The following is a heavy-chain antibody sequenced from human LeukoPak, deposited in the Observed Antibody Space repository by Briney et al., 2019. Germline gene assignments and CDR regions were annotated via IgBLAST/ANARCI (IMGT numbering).Heavy chain of an antibody. D-gene: IGHD2-8*01. CDR2: IRSKVDGGTP. CDR3: TTVTDGGSDY. V-gene: IGHV3-15*01. Sequence: PGGSLRLSCAASGFIFNNAWMSWARRAPGKGLEWVGRIRSKVDGGTPAYAAPVKGRFTISRDDSKNTLYVQMNSLETEDTAVYYCTTVTDGGSDYWGQGTLVTVSS. CDR1: GFIFNNAW. J-gene: IGHJ4*02.